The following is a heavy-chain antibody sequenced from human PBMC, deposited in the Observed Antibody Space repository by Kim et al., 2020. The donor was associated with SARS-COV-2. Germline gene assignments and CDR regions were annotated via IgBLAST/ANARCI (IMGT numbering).Heavy chain of an antibody. V-gene: IGHV3-73*01. D-gene: IGHD1-1*01. J-gene: IGHJ3*02. CDR3: TSVAGTTLAFWDAVD. Sequence: GGSLRLSCAASGFTFSGSAIHWVRQAPGKGLEWVGSIRSKAISYATAYAATGKGSFTISSDDSKHTAYLQVNSLKTADTAEYYCTSVAGTTLAFWDAVD. CDR2: IRSKAISYAT. CDR1: GFTFSGSA.